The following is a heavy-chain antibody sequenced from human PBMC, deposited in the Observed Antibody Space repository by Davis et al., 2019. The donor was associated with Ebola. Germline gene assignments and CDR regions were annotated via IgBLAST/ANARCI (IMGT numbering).Heavy chain of an antibody. CDR2: INPSGGST. D-gene: IGHD5-18*01. CDR1: GYTFTSYY. CDR3: AKGGSNGYGTVPSDY. V-gene: IGHV1-46*01. J-gene: IGHJ4*02. Sequence: ASVKVSCKASGYTFTSYYMHWVRQAPGQGLEWMGIINPSGGSTSYAQKFQGRVTMTRDTSTGTFYMAMSSLRFEDTAVYYCAKGGSNGYGTVPSDYWGQGTLVTVSS.